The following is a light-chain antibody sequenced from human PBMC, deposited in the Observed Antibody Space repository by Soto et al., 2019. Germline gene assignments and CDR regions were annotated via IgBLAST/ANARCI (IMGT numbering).Light chain of an antibody. Sequence: DIQLSQSPYTLSASLGDRVTITGRASQSISSWSAWYQQKPGKAPKLLIYHASSLESGVPSRFSGSGSGTEFTLTISSLQPDDFATYYCQQYNSYSWTFGQGTKVDI. CDR3: QQYNSYSWT. CDR1: QSISSW. V-gene: IGKV1-5*01. CDR2: HAS. J-gene: IGKJ1*01.